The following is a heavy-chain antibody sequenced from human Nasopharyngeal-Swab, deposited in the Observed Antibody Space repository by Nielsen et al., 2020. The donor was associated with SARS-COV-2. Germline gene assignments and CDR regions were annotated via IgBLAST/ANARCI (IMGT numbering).Heavy chain of an antibody. J-gene: IGHJ4*02. CDR3: ARLTVATNGFDY. CDR1: GYTFTSYY. CDR2: IDPSGATT. D-gene: IGHD5-12*01. Sequence: ASVKVSCKASGYTFTSYYMHWVRQAPGQGLEWMGIIDPSGATTTYAQKFQGRVTMTRDASTSTVYMELSSLRSEDTAAYYCARLTVATNGFDYWGQGTLVTVSS. V-gene: IGHV1-46*01.